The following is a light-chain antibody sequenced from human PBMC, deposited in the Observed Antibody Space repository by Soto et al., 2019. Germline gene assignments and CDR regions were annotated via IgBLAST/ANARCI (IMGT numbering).Light chain of an antibody. CDR3: QQSYSTVFT. J-gene: IGKJ3*01. V-gene: IGKV1-39*01. CDR1: QNINSY. Sequence: DIQMTQSSSSLSASVGDRVTITCRTSQNINSYLNWYQQKPGKAPKLLIYAASSLQSGVPSRFSGSGSGTDFTLTISSLQPEDFATYYCQQSYSTVFTFGPGTKVDIK. CDR2: AAS.